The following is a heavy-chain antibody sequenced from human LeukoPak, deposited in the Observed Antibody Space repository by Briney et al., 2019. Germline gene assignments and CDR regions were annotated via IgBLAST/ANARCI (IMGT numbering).Heavy chain of an antibody. CDR1: GFTFSSYA. V-gene: IGHV3-23*01. D-gene: IGHD2-15*01. J-gene: IGHJ6*03. CDR2: VTISGDTT. Sequence: GGSLRLSCAASGFTFSSYAMSWVRQAPGKGLEWVSSVTISGDTTYYADSVKGRFTISRDNSKNTVFLVMSSLRAEDTAVYYCARGRGRNPSGYYYYMDIWGKGTTVTISS. CDR3: ARGRGRNPSGYYYYMDI.